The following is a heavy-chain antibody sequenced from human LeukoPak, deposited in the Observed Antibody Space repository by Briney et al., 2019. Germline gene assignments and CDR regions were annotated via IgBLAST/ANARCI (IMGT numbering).Heavy chain of an antibody. Sequence: SETLSLTCTVSGGPISSGDYYWSWIRQPPGKGLEWIGYIYYSGSTYYNPSLKSRVTISVDTSKNQFSLKLSSVTAADTAVYYCAISGSYGGWFDPWGQGTLVTVSS. CDR1: GGPISSGDYY. V-gene: IGHV4-30-4*08. CDR2: IYYSGST. J-gene: IGHJ5*02. CDR3: AISGSYGGWFDP. D-gene: IGHD1-26*01.